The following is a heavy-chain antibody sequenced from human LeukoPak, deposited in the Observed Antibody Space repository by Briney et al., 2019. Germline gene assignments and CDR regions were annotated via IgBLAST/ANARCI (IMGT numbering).Heavy chain of an antibody. CDR2: IYYSGST. CDR3: ARDGGGSWDYFDY. D-gene: IGHD1-26*01. J-gene: IGHJ4*02. V-gene: IGHV4-61*01. CDR1: GGSVSSGSYY. Sequence: SETLSLTCTVSGGSVSSGSYYWSWIRQPPGKGLEWIGYIYYSGSTNYNPSLKSRVTISVDTSKNQFSLKLSSVTAADTAVYYCARDGGGSWDYFDYWGQGTLVTVSS.